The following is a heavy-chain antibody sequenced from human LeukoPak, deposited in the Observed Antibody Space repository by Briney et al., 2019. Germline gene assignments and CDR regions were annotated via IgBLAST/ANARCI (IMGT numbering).Heavy chain of an antibody. D-gene: IGHD6-6*01. CDR2: IYTSGST. CDR1: GGSLNSYF. J-gene: IGHJ4*02. Sequence: SETLSLTCTVSGGSLNSYFWSWIRQPAGKGLEWIGRIYTSGSTNYNPSLKSRVTMSVDTSKNQFSLKLSSVTAADTAVYYCAREIAARPGDYYFDYWGQGTLVTVSS. CDR3: AREIAARPGDYYFDY. V-gene: IGHV4-4*07.